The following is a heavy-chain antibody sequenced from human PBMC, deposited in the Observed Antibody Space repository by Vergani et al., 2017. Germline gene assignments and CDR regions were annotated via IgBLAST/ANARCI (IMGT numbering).Heavy chain of an antibody. V-gene: IGHV4-61*02. J-gene: IGHJ4*02. Sequence: QVQLQESGPGLLKPSQTLSLTCTVSGASVSRGTYYWTWIRQPAGKKLEWIVRMYTSGHTIYNPSLESRVTMSVDTSKNQFSLQLSSVTAADTAVYYCGRHWALVAAGVVDSWGQGNLVTVSS. D-gene: IGHD2-15*01. CDR1: GASVSRGTYY. CDR2: MYTSGHT. CDR3: GRHWALVAAGVVDS.